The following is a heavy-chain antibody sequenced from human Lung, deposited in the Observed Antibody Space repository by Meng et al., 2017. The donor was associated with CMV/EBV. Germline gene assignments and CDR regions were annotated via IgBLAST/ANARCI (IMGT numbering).Heavy chain of an antibody. Sequence: LVESGGGLVQPGGSLRLSCEGSGFTISTHWMHWARQVPGKGLEWVSRMKSDENRINYADSVKGRFTISRDNDKNTVYLQMNSLRAEDTAVYYCARGVAEFLGWEMGHWGQGTLVTVSS. V-gene: IGHV3-74*01. CDR2: MKSDENRI. J-gene: IGHJ4*02. CDR3: ARGVAEFLGWEMGH. D-gene: IGHD1-26*01. CDR1: GFTISTHW.